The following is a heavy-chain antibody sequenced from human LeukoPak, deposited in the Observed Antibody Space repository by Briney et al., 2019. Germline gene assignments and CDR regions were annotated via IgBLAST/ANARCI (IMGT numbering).Heavy chain of an antibody. CDR2: IRSKASGGTT. CDR3: TRVGTSATYVY. D-gene: IGHD1-26*01. CDR1: GFTLGDYY. Sequence: GSLRLSCTGSGFTLGDYYMTWFRQAPGKGLEWVGFIRSKASGGTTDYAASVKDRFTISRDDSKSIAYLQMDSLKTEDTAVYYCTRVGTSATYVYWGQGVLVAVSS. V-gene: IGHV3-49*03. J-gene: IGHJ4*02.